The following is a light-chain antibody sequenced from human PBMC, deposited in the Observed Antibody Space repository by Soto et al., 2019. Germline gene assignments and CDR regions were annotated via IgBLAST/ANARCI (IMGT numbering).Light chain of an antibody. CDR1: SSDVGSYHL. Sequence: QSVLTQPASVSGSPGQSITISCTGASSDVGSYHLVSWYQQHPGKAPKLMIYEVSKRPSGVSNRFSGSKSGNTASLTISGLQAEDEADYFCCSYADSWTYVFGTGTKVTVL. J-gene: IGLJ1*01. CDR2: EVS. V-gene: IGLV2-23*02. CDR3: CSYADSWTYV.